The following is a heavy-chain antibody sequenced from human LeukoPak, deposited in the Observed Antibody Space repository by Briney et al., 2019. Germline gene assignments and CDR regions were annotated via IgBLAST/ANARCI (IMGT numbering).Heavy chain of an antibody. CDR2: ISSSGSTI. J-gene: IGHJ4*02. CDR1: GFTFSSYE. Sequence: GGSLRLSCAASGFTFSSYEMNWVRQAPGKGLEWVSYISSSGSTIYYADSVKGRFTISRDNAKNTPYLQMNSLRAEDTAVYYCAKALLVEMATIQPSFDYWGQGTLVTVSS. V-gene: IGHV3-48*03. CDR3: AKALLVEMATIQPSFDY. D-gene: IGHD5-24*01.